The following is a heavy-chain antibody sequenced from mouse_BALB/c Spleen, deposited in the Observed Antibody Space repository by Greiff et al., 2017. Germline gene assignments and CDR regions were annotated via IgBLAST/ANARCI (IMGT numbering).Heavy chain of an antibody. J-gene: IGHJ2*01. V-gene: IGHV1-14*01. CDR3: ETGATVVATDFDY. CDR1: GYTFTSYV. CDR2: INPYNDGT. Sequence: EVKLQQSGPELVKPGASVKMSCKASGYTFTSYVMHWVKQKPGQGLEWIGYINPYNDGTKYNEKFKGKATLTSDKSSSTAYMELSSLTSEDTAVYSWETGATVVATDFDYWGEGTTLTVSS. D-gene: IGHD1-1*01.